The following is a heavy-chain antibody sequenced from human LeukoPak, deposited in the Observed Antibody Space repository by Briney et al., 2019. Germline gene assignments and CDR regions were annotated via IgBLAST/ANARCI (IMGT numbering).Heavy chain of an antibody. D-gene: IGHD1-26*01. CDR3: ARASSGSYRAFDI. V-gene: IGHV3-21*01. CDR2: ISSSSSYI. CDR1: GFTFSSDS. Sequence: GGSLRLSCAASGFTFSSDSMNWVRQAPGKGLEWVSSISSSSSYIYYADSVKGRFTISRDNAKNSLYLQMNSLRAEDTAVYYCARASSGSYRAFDIWGQGTMVTVSS. J-gene: IGHJ3*02.